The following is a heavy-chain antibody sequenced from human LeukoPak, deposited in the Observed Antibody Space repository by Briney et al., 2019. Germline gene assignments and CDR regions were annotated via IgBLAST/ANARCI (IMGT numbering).Heavy chain of an antibody. CDR3: ARGFRSVTTWGYFDY. V-gene: IGHV3-66*01. CDR1: GFTVSTNY. CDR2: IYSGGDT. J-gene: IGHJ4*02. D-gene: IGHD4-17*01. Sequence: GGSLRLSCAASGFTVSTNYMSWVRQAPGKGLEWVSLIYSGGDTYYADSVKGRFTISRDNSRNTLSLQMNSLRVDDTAVYYCARGFRSVTTWGYFDYWGQGALVTVSS.